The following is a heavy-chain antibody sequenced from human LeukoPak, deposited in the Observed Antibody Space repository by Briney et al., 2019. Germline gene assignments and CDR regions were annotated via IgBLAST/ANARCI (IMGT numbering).Heavy chain of an antibody. V-gene: IGHV1-2*02. CDR2: SYPNNGAT. CDR3: ARDGPAQMVDFDY. D-gene: IGHD3-10*01. J-gene: IGHJ4*02. Sequence: DSVKVSFKASGYTFRDNGRYLFWLRQARGQALVCMIWSYPNNGATAYAQKFQGRVAMSRDTSITTADMELSRLRPDDTAVYYCARDGPAQMVDFDYWGQGTLVTVSS. CDR1: GYTFRDNGRY.